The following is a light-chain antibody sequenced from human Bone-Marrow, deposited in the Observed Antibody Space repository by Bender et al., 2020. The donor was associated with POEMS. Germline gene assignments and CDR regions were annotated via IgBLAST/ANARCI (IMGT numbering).Light chain of an antibody. CDR2: DVN. Sequence: QTALTQPASVSGSPGQSITISCTGSSRDVGVYNLVSWYQQHPGEAPKLLIHDVNNRPSGVSNRFSGSKSGTTASLTISGPQAEDEADYYCCSHAGSPWVFGGGTRLTVL. V-gene: IGLV2-23*02. J-gene: IGLJ3*02. CDR1: SRDVGVYNL. CDR3: CSHAGSPWV.